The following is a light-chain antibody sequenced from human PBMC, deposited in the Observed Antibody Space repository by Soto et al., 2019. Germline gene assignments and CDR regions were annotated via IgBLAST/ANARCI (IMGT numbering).Light chain of an antibody. CDR3: SSYTSSSTLV. Sequence: QSALTQPASVSGSPGQSITISCTGTSSDVGGYNYVSWYQQHPGKAPELMIYEVSNRPSGVSNRFSGSKSGNTASLTISGLQAEDEADSYCSSYTSSSTLVFGTGTKVTVL. J-gene: IGLJ1*01. V-gene: IGLV2-14*01. CDR1: SSDVGGYNY. CDR2: EVS.